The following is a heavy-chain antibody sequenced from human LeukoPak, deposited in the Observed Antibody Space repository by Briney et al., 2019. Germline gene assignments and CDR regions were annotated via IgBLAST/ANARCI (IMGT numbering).Heavy chain of an antibody. J-gene: IGHJ5*02. CDR1: GGTFSSYA. CDR2: IIAIFGTA. D-gene: IGHD3-10*01. CDR3: ARDVVYYGSGSPNWFDP. Sequence: ASVKVSCKASGGTFSSYAISWVRQAPGQGLEWMGGIIAIFGTANYAQKFQGRVTITADESTSTAYMELSSLRSEDTAVYYCARDVVYYGSGSPNWFDPWGQGTLVTVSS. V-gene: IGHV1-69*13.